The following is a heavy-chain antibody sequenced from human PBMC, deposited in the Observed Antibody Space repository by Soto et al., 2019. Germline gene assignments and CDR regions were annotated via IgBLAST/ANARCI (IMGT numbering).Heavy chain of an antibody. CDR2: IYYSGST. J-gene: IGHJ4*02. CDR3: ARQAITFGGVIVIPIY. D-gene: IGHD3-16*02. CDR1: GGSISSSSYY. Sequence: QLQLQESGPGLVKPSETLSLTCTVSGGSISSSSYYWGWIRQPPGKGLEWIGSIYYSGSTYYNPSLNSRVTISVDTSKNQFSLKLSSVTAADTAVYYCARQAITFGGVIVIPIYWGQGTLVTVSS. V-gene: IGHV4-39*01.